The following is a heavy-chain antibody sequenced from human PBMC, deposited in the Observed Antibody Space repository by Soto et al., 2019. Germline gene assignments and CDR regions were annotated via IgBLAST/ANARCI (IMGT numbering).Heavy chain of an antibody. J-gene: IGHJ3*02. Sequence: QVQLVQSGAEVKKPGSSVKVSCKASGGTFSSYAISWVRQAPGQGLERMGAIIPIFGTANYAQKFQGRVTITADESTSTAYIELSSLRSEDTAVYYCAIVAHVVAATDDAFDIWGQGTMVTVSS. CDR3: AIVAHVVAATDDAFDI. D-gene: IGHD2-15*01. CDR1: GGTFSSYA. V-gene: IGHV1-69*12. CDR2: IIPIFGTA.